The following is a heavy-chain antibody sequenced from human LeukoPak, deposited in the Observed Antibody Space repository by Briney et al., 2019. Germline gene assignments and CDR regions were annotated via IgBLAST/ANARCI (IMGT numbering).Heavy chain of an antibody. CDR1: GYPFTSYD. CDR3: ARAGYCSDGSCYRVYYFDY. Sequence: PGASVKVSCKASGYPFTSYDINWVRQATGQGLEWMGWMNPNSGNTGYAQKFQGRVTMTRNTSISTAYMELSSLRSEDTAVYYCARAGYCSDGSCYRVYYFDYWGQGTLVTVSS. V-gene: IGHV1-8*01. D-gene: IGHD2-15*01. CDR2: MNPNSGNT. J-gene: IGHJ4*02.